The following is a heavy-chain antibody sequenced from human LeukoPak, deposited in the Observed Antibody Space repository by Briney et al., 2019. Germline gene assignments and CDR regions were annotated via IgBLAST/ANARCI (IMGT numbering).Heavy chain of an antibody. CDR3: ARISGSRAWDFDY. Sequence: GGSLRLSCAASAFTFSSYAMSWVRQAPGKGLEGVSPIHGSSDTTYYADSVKGRFTISRDNSKNTLFLQMNSLRAEDTAVYYCARISGSRAWDFDYWGQGTLVTVSS. D-gene: IGHD1-26*01. J-gene: IGHJ4*02. CDR1: AFTFSSYA. CDR2: IHGSSDTT. V-gene: IGHV3-23*01.